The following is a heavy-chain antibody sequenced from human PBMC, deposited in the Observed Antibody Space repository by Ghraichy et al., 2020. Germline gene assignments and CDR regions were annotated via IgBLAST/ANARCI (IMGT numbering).Heavy chain of an antibody. V-gene: IGHV3-7*01. CDR1: GFTFRNYW. D-gene: IGHD1-1*01. Sequence: GGSLRLSCEASGFTFRNYWMSWVRQAPGKGLEWVAHIKQDESEKYYVASVKGRFTISRDNAKSSLYLQMNSLRAEDTAVYYCARDGVTGTTVFDYWGQGTLVTASS. CDR3: ARDGVTGTTVFDY. CDR2: IKQDESEK. J-gene: IGHJ4*02.